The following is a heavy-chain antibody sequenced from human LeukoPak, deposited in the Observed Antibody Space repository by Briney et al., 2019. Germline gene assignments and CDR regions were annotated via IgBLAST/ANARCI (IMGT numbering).Heavy chain of an antibody. D-gene: IGHD4/OR15-4a*01. J-gene: IGHJ4*02. CDR2: IGGSGAGT. CDR3: AKDANYLRSGSFFIPVDY. Sequence: PGGSLRLSCAASGFTFSRTAMSWVRQAPGKGLQWVATIGGSGAGTYYAASLKGRFNISRDNSKNTLYLQMNSLRTEDTATYYCAKDANYLRSGSFFIPVDYWGQGTLVTVHS. CDR1: GFTFSRTA. V-gene: IGHV3-23*01.